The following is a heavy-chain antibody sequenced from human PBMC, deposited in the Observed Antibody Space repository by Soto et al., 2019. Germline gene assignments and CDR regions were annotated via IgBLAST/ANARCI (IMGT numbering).Heavy chain of an antibody. CDR2: FDPEDGET. D-gene: IGHD6-19*01. CDR1: GYTLTELS. V-gene: IGHV1-24*01. J-gene: IGHJ4*02. Sequence: ASVKVSCKVSGYTLTELSMHWVRQAPGKGLEWMGGFDPEDGETIYAQKFQGRVTMTEDTSTDTAYMELSSLRSDDTAVYYCARDQTAVAGKNVAYWGQGTLVTVSS. CDR3: ARDQTAVAGKNVAY.